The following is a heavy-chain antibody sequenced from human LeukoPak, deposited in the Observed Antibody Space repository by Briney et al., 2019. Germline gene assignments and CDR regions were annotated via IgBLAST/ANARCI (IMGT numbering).Heavy chain of an antibody. CDR1: GGSISSGGYS. CDR3: ARGGRASYNWFDP. CDR2: IYHSGST. V-gene: IGHV4-30-2*01. D-gene: IGHD3-16*01. Sequence: ASETLSLTCAGSGGSISSGGYSWSWIRQPPGKGLEWIGYIYHSGSTYYNPSLKSRVTISVDRSKNQFSLKLSSVTAADTAVYYCARGGRASYNWFDPWGQGTLVTVSS. J-gene: IGHJ5*02.